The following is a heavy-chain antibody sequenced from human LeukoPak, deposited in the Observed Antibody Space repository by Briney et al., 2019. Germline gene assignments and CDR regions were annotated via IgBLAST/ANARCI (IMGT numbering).Heavy chain of an antibody. CDR2: INPNSGGT. D-gene: IGHD3-3*01. J-gene: IGHJ4*02. CDR1: GYTFTGYY. CDR3: ARERVVLRFLEWLPGYFDY. Sequence: ASVKVSCKASGYTFTGYYMHWVRQAPGQGLEWMGWINPNSGGTNYAQKFQGRVTMTRDTSISTAYMELSRLRSDDTAVYYCARERVVLRFLEWLPGYFDYWGQGTLVTVSS. V-gene: IGHV1-2*02.